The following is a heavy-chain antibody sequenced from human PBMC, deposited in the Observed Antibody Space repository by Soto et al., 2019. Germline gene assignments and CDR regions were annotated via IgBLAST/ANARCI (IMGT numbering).Heavy chain of an antibody. CDR2: LYYTGST. CDR1: GGSISDFY. J-gene: IGHJ6*02. V-gene: IGHV4-59*01. CDR3: ARGGGYDFRSSQAPPIDV. Sequence: LSLTCNVSGGSISDFYWSWIRQSPGKRLEWIGYLYYTGSTNYNPALKSRVTISLDTSKNQFSLKVRSVTAADTAVYYCARGGGYDFRSSQAPPIDVWGQGTTVTVSS. D-gene: IGHD3-3*01.